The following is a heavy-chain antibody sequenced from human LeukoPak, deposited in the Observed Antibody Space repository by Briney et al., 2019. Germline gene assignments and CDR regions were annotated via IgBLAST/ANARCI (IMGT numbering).Heavy chain of an antibody. J-gene: IGHJ4*02. CDR3: ARAPRWSGSTSFFDY. D-gene: IGHD3-10*02. V-gene: IGHV4-59*01. CDR1: GGSISSYF. CDR2: IYCSGST. Sequence: SETLSLTCTLSGGSISSYFWSWIRQPPGKKLEWIGYIYCSGSTNYNPSLKSRVTISVDTSKNQFSLKLSSMTAADTAIYYCARAPRWSGSTSFFDYWGQGTLVTVSS.